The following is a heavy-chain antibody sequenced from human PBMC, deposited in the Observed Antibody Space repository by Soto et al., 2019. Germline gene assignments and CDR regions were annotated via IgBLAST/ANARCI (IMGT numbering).Heavy chain of an antibody. D-gene: IGHD6-13*01. V-gene: IGHV4-34*01. CDR3: ARRIAAAGSWYFDL. Sequence: SETLSLTCAVYGGSFSGYYWSWIRQPPGKGLEWIGEINHSGSTNYNPSLKSRVTISVDTSKNQFSLKLSSVTAADTAVYYCARRIAAAGSWYFDLWGRVTLVTVSS. CDR1: GGSFSGYY. CDR2: INHSGST. J-gene: IGHJ2*01.